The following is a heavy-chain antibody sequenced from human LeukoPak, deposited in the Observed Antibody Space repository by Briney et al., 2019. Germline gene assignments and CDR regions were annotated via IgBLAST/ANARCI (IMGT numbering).Heavy chain of an antibody. D-gene: IGHD6-25*01. CDR1: GFTFSSYS. CDR2: ISSSSSYI. J-gene: IGHJ5*02. V-gene: IGHV3-21*01. CDR3: ATLTGDSSEDWFDP. Sequence: RPGGSRRLSCAASGFTFSSYSMNWVRQAPGKGLEWVSSISSSSSYIYYADSVKGRFTISRDNAKNSLYLQMNSLRAEDTAVYYCATLTGDSSEDWFDPWGQGTLVTVSS.